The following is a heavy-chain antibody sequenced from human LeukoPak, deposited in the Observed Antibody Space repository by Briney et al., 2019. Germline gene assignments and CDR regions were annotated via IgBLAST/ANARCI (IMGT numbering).Heavy chain of an antibody. Sequence: GGSLRLPCAASGFTFSSYWMSWVRQAPGKGLEWVANIKQDGSEKYYVDSVKGRFTISRDNAKNSLYLQMNSLRAEDTAVYYCERRWWLVSVDAFDIWGQGTMVTVSS. D-gene: IGHD6-19*01. CDR2: IKQDGSEK. CDR1: GFTFSSYW. CDR3: ERRWWLVSVDAFDI. J-gene: IGHJ3*02. V-gene: IGHV3-7*01.